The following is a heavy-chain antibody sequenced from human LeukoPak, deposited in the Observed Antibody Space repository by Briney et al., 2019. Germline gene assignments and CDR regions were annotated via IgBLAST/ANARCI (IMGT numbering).Heavy chain of an antibody. CDR3: ARDLVGAPNVYGGLYYFDY. V-gene: IGHV4-39*07. Sequence: SETLSLTCTVSGGSISSSSYYWGWIRQPPGKGLEWIGSIYYSGSTYYNPSLKSRVTISVDTSKNQFSLKLTSVTAADTAVYYCARDLVGAPNVYGGLYYFDYWGQGTLVTVSS. D-gene: IGHD4-23*01. CDR2: IYYSGST. CDR1: GGSISSSSYY. J-gene: IGHJ4*02.